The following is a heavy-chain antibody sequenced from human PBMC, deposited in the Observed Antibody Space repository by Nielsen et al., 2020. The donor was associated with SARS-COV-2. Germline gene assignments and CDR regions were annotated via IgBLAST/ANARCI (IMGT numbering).Heavy chain of an antibody. J-gene: IGHJ4*02. CDR3: AKDYSAEYCSSTSCHGHFDY. D-gene: IGHD2-2*01. V-gene: IGHV3-30*18. CDR2: ISYDGSNK. Sequence: WIRQPPGKGLEWVAVISYDGSNKYYADSVKGRFTISRDNSKNTLYLQMNSLRAEDTAVYYCAKDYSAEYCSSTSCHGHFDYWAREPWSPSPQ.